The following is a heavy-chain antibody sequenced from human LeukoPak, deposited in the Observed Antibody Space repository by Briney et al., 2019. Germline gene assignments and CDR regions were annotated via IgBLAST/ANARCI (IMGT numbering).Heavy chain of an antibody. CDR3: AKRNVGAADY. D-gene: IGHD1-26*01. CDR1: GFTFSIFA. J-gene: IGHJ4*02. V-gene: IGHV3-23*01. Sequence: PGGSLRLSCAASGFTFSIFAMXWXRXAPGXGLEWVSAISNSGAGTYYADSVKGRFTIYRDNSKNTLYLQMNSLKAEDTAVYYCAKRNVGAADYWGQGNLVTVSS. CDR2: ISNSGAGT.